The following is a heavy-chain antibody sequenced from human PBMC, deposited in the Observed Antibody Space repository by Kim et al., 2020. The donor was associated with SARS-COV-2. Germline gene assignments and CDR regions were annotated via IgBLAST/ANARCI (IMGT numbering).Heavy chain of an antibody. V-gene: IGHV3-23*03. CDR1: GFTFSSYA. Sequence: GGSLRLSCAASGFTFSSYAMSWVRQAPGKGLEWVSVINSGGSSTYYADSMKGRFTISRDNSKNTLYLQMNSLRAEDTAVYYCAKGPYGSGTYYSDYWGQG. J-gene: IGHJ4*02. CDR2: INSGGSST. D-gene: IGHD3-10*01. CDR3: AKGPYGSGTYYSDY.